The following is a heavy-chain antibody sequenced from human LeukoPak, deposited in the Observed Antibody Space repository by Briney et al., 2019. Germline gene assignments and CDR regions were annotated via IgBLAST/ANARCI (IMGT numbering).Heavy chain of an antibody. CDR2: IIPIFGTA. J-gene: IGHJ4*02. CDR1: GGTFSSYA. V-gene: IGHV1-69*06. CDR3: ATDVSGSSEAFDY. Sequence: GASVKVSCKASGGTFSSYAISWVRQAPGQGLEWMGGIIPIFGTANYARKFQGNVTITADKSTRTAYMELSSLRSEDTAVYYCATDVSGSSEAFDYWGQGTLVTVSS. D-gene: IGHD1-26*01.